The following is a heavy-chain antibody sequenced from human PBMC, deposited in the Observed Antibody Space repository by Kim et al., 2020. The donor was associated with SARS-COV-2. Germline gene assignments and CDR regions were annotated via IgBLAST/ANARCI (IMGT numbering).Heavy chain of an antibody. Sequence: GGSLRLSCAASGFTFSSYGMHWVRQAPGKGLEWVAVISYDGSNKYYADSVKGRFTISRDNSKNTLYLQMNSLRAEDTAVYYCAKDRRRVDTAMAINYYYYGMDVWGQGTTVTVSS. D-gene: IGHD5-18*01. CDR3: AKDRRRVDTAMAINYYYYGMDV. CDR2: ISYDGSNK. J-gene: IGHJ6*02. CDR1: GFTFSSYG. V-gene: IGHV3-30*18.